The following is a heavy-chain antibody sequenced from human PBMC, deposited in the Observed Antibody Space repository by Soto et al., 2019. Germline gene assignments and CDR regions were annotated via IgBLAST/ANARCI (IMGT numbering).Heavy chain of an antibody. CDR3: ARAECGGDCYPAH. J-gene: IGHJ4*02. D-gene: IGHD2-21*02. CDR2: IFYTGTT. Sequence: TLSLTCSVSGDSISTPESYWSWVRQTPEMGLEWIGYIFYTGTTFYNPSLKSRVAMSLDTPKNQFSLKLSSVTAADTAVYFCARAECGGDCYPAHWGQGTQVTVSS. CDR1: GDSISTPESY. V-gene: IGHV4-30-4*01.